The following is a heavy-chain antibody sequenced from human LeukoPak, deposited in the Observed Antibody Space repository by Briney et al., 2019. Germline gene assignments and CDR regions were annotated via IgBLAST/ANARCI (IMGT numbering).Heavy chain of an antibody. Sequence: GGSLRLSCAASGFTVSSNYMSWVRQAPGKGLEWVSVIYSGGSTYYADSVKGRFTISRDNSKNTLYLQMNSLRAEDTAVYYCARRAYDILTGREDWGQGTLVTVSP. J-gene: IGHJ4*02. CDR2: IYSGGST. D-gene: IGHD3-9*01. V-gene: IGHV3-53*01. CDR3: ARRAYDILTGRED. CDR1: GFTVSSNY.